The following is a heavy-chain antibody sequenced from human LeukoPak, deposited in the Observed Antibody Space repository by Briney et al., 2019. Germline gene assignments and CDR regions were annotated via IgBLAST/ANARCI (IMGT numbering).Heavy chain of an antibody. V-gene: IGHV1-18*01. Sequence: ASVKVSCKASGYTFTSYGISWVRQAPGQGLEWMGWISAYNGNTNYAQKLQGRVTMTTDTSTSTAYMELRGLRSDDTAVYYCARDRSGGYYYDSSGYFDYWGQGTLVTVSS. CDR2: ISAYNGNT. D-gene: IGHD3-22*01. CDR3: ARDRSGGYYYDSSGYFDY. J-gene: IGHJ4*02. CDR1: GYTFTSYG.